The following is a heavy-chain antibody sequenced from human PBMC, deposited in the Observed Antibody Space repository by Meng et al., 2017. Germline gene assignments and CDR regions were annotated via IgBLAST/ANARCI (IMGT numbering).Heavy chain of an antibody. CDR2: IYYSGRT. D-gene: IGHD5-24*01. J-gene: IGHJ4*02. CDR3: ARARDGYNQRPFDY. Sequence: GSLCLSCTVSGASISSYYWSWVRQPPGKGLEWIGSIYYSGRTYYNPSLNSRVTISVDTSKNQFSLKLNSVTAADTAVYYCARARDGYNQRPFDYWGQGTLVTVSS. CDR1: GASISSYY. V-gene: IGHV4-59*01.